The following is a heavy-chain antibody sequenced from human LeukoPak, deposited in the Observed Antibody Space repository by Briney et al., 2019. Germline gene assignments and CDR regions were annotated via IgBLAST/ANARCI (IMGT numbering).Heavy chain of an antibody. CDR1: GFTVSSNY. CDR3: ARDRSGRLGGFDY. J-gene: IGHJ4*02. Sequence: GGSLRLSCAASGFTVSSNYMSWVRQAPGKGLEWVSVIYSGGSTYYADSVKGRFTISRDNSKNTLYLQMNSLRAEDTAVFYCARDRSGRLGGFDYWGQGTLVTVSS. V-gene: IGHV3-53*01. CDR2: IYSGGST. D-gene: IGHD3-10*01.